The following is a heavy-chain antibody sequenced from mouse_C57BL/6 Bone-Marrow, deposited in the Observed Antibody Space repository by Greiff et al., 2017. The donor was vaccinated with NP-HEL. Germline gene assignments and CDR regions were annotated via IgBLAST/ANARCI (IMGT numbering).Heavy chain of an antibody. CDR1: GYTFTSYW. D-gene: IGHD1-1*01. CDR2: IDPSDSYT. J-gene: IGHJ2*01. V-gene: IGHV1-50*01. Sequence: QVQLQQPGAELVKPGASVKLSCKASGYTFTSYWMQWVKQRPGQGLVWIGEIDPSDSYTNYNQKFKGKATLTVDTSSSKAYMQLSSLTSADSAVYYCARGITAVVAKFDYWGQGTTLTVSS. CDR3: ARGITAVVAKFDY.